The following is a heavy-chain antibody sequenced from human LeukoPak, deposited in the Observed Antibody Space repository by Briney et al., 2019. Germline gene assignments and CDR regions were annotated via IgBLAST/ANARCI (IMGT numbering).Heavy chain of an antibody. CDR2: ISYDGSNK. CDR3: AKGSQYCSSTSCYTFPFGY. CDR1: GFTFSSYA. Sequence: GGSLRLSCAASGFTFSSYAMHWVRQAPGKGLEWVAVISYDGSNKYYADSVKGRFTISRDNSKNTLYLQMNSLRTEDTALYYCAKGSQYCSSTSCYTFPFGYWGQGTLVTVSS. J-gene: IGHJ4*02. D-gene: IGHD2-2*02. V-gene: IGHV3-30-3*01.